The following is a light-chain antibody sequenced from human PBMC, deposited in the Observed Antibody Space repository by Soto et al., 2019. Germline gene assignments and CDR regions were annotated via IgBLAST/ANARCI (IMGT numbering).Light chain of an antibody. V-gene: IGLV2-8*01. CDR3: NSYGGSSNVI. Sequence: QLVLTQPASVSGSPGQSITISCTGTSSDVGGYNYVSWYQHHPGKAPKLMIYEVSKRASGVPDRFSGSKSGNTASLTVSGLQADDEADYYCNSYGGSSNVIFGGGTKLTVL. CDR2: EVS. CDR1: SSDVGGYNY. J-gene: IGLJ2*01.